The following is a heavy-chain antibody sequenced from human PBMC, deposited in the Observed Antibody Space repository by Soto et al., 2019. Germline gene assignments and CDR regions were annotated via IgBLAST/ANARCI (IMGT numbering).Heavy chain of an antibody. D-gene: IGHD3-10*01. CDR1: GGTFSSYA. Sequence: QVQLVQSGAEVKKPGSSVKVSCKASGGTFSSYAISWVRQAPGQGLEWMGGIIPIFGTANYAQKFQGRVTITAEESTSTAYMELSSLRSEDTAVYYCARDNTMVRVYYYYYGMDVWGQGTTVTVSS. V-gene: IGHV1-69*01. CDR2: IIPIFGTA. CDR3: ARDNTMVRVYYYYYGMDV. J-gene: IGHJ6*02.